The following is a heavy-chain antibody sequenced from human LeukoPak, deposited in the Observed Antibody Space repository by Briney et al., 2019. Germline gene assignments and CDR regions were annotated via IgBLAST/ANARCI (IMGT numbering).Heavy chain of an antibody. V-gene: IGHV3-11*01. CDR3: ARELNHEWGTWLDP. CDR2: ISHSGSTK. J-gene: IGHJ5*02. Sequence: GGSLRLSCAASGFTFSNYYMSWIRQAPGKGLEWVSDISHSGSTKRFADSVKGRFTISRDNAKNSVHLQMTSLRADETAVYSCARELNHEWGTWLDPWGQGTLVSVSS. D-gene: IGHD7-27*01. CDR1: GFTFSNYY.